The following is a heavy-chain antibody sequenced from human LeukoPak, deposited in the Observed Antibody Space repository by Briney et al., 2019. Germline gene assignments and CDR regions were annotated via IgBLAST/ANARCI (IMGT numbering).Heavy chain of an antibody. CDR2: ISGSGGST. J-gene: IGHJ4*02. D-gene: IGHD2-15*01. V-gene: IGHV3-23*01. CDR3: AKDRDIVVVVAAIFAY. Sequence: GGSLRLSCAASGFTFSSYAMRWVRQAPGKGLEWVSAISGSGGSTYYADSVKGRFTISRDNSKNTLYLQMNSLRAEDTAVYYCAKDRDIVVVVAAIFAYWGQGTLVTVSS. CDR1: GFTFSSYA.